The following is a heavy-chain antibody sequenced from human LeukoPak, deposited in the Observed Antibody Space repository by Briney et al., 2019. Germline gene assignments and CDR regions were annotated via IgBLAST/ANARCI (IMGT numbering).Heavy chain of an antibody. D-gene: IGHD6-13*01. V-gene: IGHV1-69*05. Sequence: APVKVSCKASGGTFSSYAISWVRQAPGQGLEWMGGIIPIFGTANYAQKFQGRVTITTDESTSTAYMEVSSLRSEDTAMYYCARQLGNYGMDVWGQGTTVTVSS. CDR3: ARQLGNYGMDV. CDR2: IIPIFGTA. CDR1: GGTFSSYA. J-gene: IGHJ6*02.